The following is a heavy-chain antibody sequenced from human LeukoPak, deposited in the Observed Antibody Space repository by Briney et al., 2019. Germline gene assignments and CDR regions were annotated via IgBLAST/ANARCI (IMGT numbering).Heavy chain of an antibody. J-gene: IGHJ4*02. D-gene: IGHD5-12*01. CDR2: IYYSGST. Sequence: SETLSLTCTVSGGSVSSGSYYWSWLRQPPGKGLEWIVYIYYSGSTNYNPSLKSRVTISVDTSKNQFSLKQSSVTAADTDVYYCARDTYSGYDEEYYFDYWGQGTLVTVSS. CDR1: GGSVSSGSYY. CDR3: ARDTYSGYDEEYYFDY. V-gene: IGHV4-61*01.